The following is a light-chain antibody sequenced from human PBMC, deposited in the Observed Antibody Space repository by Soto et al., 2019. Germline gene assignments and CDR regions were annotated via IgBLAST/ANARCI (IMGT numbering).Light chain of an antibody. Sequence: THDSSTLSGALGDRVTLTCRVSQTISSWLAWYQQKPGKAPKLLIYAASSLQSGVPSRFSGSGSGTDFTLTISSLQPEDFATYYCQQSYSTPTITFGQGTRLEIK. CDR3: QQSYSTPTIT. CDR2: AAS. CDR1: QTISSW. J-gene: IGKJ5*01. V-gene: IGKV1-39*01.